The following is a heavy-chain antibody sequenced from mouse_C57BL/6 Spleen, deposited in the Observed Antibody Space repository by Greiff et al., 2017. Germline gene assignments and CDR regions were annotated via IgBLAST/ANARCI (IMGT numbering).Heavy chain of an antibody. CDR3: ARSGYGLYAMDY. Sequence: VQLQQSGAELVKPGASVKISCKASGYAFSSYWMNWVKQRPGKGLEWIGQIYPGDGDTNYNGKFKGKATLTAAKSSSPAYMQLSSLTSEDSAVYFCARSGYGLYAMDYWGQGTSVTVSS. J-gene: IGHJ4*01. V-gene: IGHV1-80*01. CDR1: GYAFSSYW. D-gene: IGHD1-1*02. CDR2: IYPGDGDT.